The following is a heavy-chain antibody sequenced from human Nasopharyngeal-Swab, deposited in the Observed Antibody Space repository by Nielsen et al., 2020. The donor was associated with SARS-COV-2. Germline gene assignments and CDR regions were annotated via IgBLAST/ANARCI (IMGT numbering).Heavy chain of an antibody. J-gene: IGHJ3*02. CDR2: VSTYNGNT. Sequence: ASVKVSCKASGYAFITYGITWMRQAPGQGLEWMGWVSTYNGNTNCAQKFQDRVTMTTDTSTTTAYMELRGLKTDDTAVYYCARDNESGDYYAYDIWGQGTTVTVSS. CDR3: ARDNESGDYYAYDI. D-gene: IGHD4-17*01. V-gene: IGHV1-18*01. CDR1: GYAFITYG.